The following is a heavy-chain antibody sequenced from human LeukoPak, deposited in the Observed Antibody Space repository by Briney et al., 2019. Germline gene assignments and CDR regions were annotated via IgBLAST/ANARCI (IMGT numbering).Heavy chain of an antibody. CDR2: ISRSGGTT. CDR1: GFTFSNYA. CDR3: AKDGNWARFEN. D-gene: IGHD7-27*01. J-gene: IGHJ4*02. V-gene: IGHV3-64*01. Sequence: PGGSLGLSCAASGFTFSNYAIHWVRQAPGKGLEYVSAISRSGGTTYYANSVKGRFTISRDNSKNTLYLQMNSPRAEDTAAYYCAKDGNWARFENWGQGTLVTVSS.